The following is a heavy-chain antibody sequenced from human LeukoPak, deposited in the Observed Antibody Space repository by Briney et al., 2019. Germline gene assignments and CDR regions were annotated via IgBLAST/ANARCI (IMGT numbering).Heavy chain of an antibody. CDR3: ARDLLNCSGGSCYSNWFDP. J-gene: IGHJ5*02. CDR1: GGTFSSYA. Sequence: ASVKVSCKASGGTFSSYAISWVRQAPGQGLGWMGRIIPIFGTANYAQKFQGRVTITADESTSTAYMELSSLRSEDTAAYNRARDLLNCSGGSCYSNWFDPWGQGTLVTVSS. V-gene: IGHV1-69*15. CDR2: IIPIFGTA. D-gene: IGHD2-15*01.